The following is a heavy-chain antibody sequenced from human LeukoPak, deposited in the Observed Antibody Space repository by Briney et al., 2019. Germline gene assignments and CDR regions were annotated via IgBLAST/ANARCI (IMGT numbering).Heavy chain of an antibody. CDR1: QFTFNSYA. Sequence: GGSLSLSCVGYQFTFNSYALHWVRQAPGKGLEWVAVISYDGIHKYYADSVKGRFSISRDNSKNTLHLQMDSLRAEDTAVYYCVRELKYGADAFDIWGQGTMVTVSS. CDR3: VRELKYGADAFDI. D-gene: IGHD4-17*01. CDR2: ISYDGIHK. V-gene: IGHV3-30*14. J-gene: IGHJ3*02.